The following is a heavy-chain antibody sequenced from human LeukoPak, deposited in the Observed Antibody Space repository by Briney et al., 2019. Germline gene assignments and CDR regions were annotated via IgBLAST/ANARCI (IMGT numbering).Heavy chain of an antibody. CDR1: AFTFSNFA. CDR3: AKMSGHPAMAYHFDY. CDR2: MTGNSIP. J-gene: IGHJ4*02. Sequence: GGSLRLSCAASAFTFSNFAMSWVRQAPGKGLEWVSCMTGNSIPYYADSVRGRFTISRDNSKNTLLLQMNNLGAEDTAVYYCAKMSGHPAMAYHFDYWGRGTLATVSS. D-gene: IGHD6-19*01. V-gene: IGHV3-23*01.